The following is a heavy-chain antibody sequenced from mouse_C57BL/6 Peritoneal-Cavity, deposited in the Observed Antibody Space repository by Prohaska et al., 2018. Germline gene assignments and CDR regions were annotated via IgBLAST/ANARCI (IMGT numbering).Heavy chain of an antibody. CDR3: ARGVDYAGGYYDTDH. V-gene: IGHV1-19*01. CDR1: GYTFTDYY. D-gene: IGHD1-1*01. CDR2: INPYNGGT. J-gene: IGHJ4*01. Sequence: KPGASVTMSCKASGYTFTDYYMNWVKQSHGKSLEWIGVINPYNGGTSYNQKFKGKDTLTVDKSSSTAYMELNSLTSEDAAVYYGARGVDYAGGYYDTDHLCEGISVNGSS.